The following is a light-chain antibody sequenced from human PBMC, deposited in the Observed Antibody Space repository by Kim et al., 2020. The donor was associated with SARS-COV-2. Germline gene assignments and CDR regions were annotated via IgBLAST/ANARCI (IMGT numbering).Light chain of an antibody. CDR2: DAS. CDR3: HRQSHWPPVLT. V-gene: IGKV3-11*01. J-gene: IGKJ1*01. CDR1: QSVSSY. Sequence: EIVLTQSPATLSLSPGERATLSCRASQSVSSYLAWYQQKPGQAPRLLIYDASNRATGIPARFSGSGSGTDFTLTISSLEPEDFAVYYCHRQSHWPPVLTFGQGTKVDIK.